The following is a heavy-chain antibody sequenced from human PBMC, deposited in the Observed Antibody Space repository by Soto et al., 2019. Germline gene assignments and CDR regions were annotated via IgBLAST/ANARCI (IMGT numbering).Heavy chain of an antibody. CDR2: IHTTDGT. Sequence: SETLSLTCTVSGGSISSYYWSWIRQPAGKGMEWIGRIHTTDGTNYNPSLKSRVTMSIDTSNNQFSLKLSSLTAADTAVYYCARALSSTAGLYFDFWGQGTLVTVSS. D-gene: IGHD6-13*01. CDR3: ARALSSTAGLYFDF. CDR1: GGSISSYY. J-gene: IGHJ4*02. V-gene: IGHV4-4*07.